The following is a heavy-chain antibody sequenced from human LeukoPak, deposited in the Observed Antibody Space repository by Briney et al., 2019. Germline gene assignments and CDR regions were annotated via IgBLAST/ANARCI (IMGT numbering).Heavy chain of an antibody. CDR1: GGSISSGGCY. CDR2: IYYSGST. Sequence: SETLSLTCTVSGGSISSGGCYWSWVRQQPGRGLGWIGCIYYSGSTYYNPSLKSRVTMSVDTSKNQFSLRLSSVTAADTAVYYCATTVGATRGWLGYWGQGSPVTVSS. J-gene: IGHJ4*02. D-gene: IGHD1-26*01. CDR3: ATTVGATRGWLGY. V-gene: IGHV4-31*03.